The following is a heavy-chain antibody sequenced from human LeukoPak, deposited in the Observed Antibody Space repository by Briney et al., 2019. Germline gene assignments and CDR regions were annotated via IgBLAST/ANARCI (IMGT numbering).Heavy chain of an antibody. V-gene: IGHV3-48*01. CDR2: ISSSSSTI. CDR1: GFTFSSYD. J-gene: IGHJ4*02. D-gene: IGHD3-22*01. CDR3: AIYYYDSSGYRTFDY. Sequence: GGSLRLSCAASGFTFSSYDMNWVRQAPGKGLEWLSYISSSSSTIYYADSVKGRFTISRDNAKNSLYLQMNSLRAEDTAVYYCAIYYYDSSGYRTFDYWGQGTLVTVSS.